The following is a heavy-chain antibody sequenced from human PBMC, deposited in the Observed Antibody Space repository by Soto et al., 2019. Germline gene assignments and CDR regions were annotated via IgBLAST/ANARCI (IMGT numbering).Heavy chain of an antibody. CDR3: ATNWGADYYDSSGYYLGY. D-gene: IGHD3-22*01. J-gene: IGHJ4*02. V-gene: IGHV3-30-3*01. CDR1: GFTFSSYA. CDR2: ISYDGSNK. Sequence: GGSLRLSCAASGFTFSSYAMHWVRQAPGKGLEWVAVISYDGSNKYYAGSVKGRFTITRDNSKNTLYLQMNSLRAEDTAVYYCATNWGADYYDSSGYYLGYWGQGTLVTVSS.